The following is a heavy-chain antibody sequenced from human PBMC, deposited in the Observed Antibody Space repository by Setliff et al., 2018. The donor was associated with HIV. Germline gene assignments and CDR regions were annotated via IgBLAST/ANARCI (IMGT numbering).Heavy chain of an antibody. CDR2: INAGNGYT. Sequence: ASVKVSCKASGYTFTSYAMHWVRQAPGQRLEWMGWINAGNGYTKYSQKFQEIVTITRDMSTSTAYMELSSLRSEDTAVYYCAASKYYYDSSGSADDAFDIWGQGTMVTVSS. J-gene: IGHJ3*02. V-gene: IGHV1-3*01. D-gene: IGHD3-22*01. CDR1: GYTFTSYA. CDR3: AASKYYYDSSGSADDAFDI.